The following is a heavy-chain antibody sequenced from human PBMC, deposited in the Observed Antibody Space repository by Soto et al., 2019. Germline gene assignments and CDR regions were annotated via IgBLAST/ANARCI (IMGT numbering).Heavy chain of an antibody. CDR1: RAFINSGGFY. Sequence: QVQLQESGPGLVKPTQTLSLTCSVSRAFINSGGFYYSWIRQPPGKALEWLGYIFPSGSTLSNPSLRGRLTLSADTSRNQLSLYLTSVTAADTAVYYCVRGGIAGHWFDPWGQGILVTVSS. CDR2: IFPSGST. CDR3: VRGGIAGHWFDP. D-gene: IGHD2-15*01. V-gene: IGHV4-31*03. J-gene: IGHJ5*02.